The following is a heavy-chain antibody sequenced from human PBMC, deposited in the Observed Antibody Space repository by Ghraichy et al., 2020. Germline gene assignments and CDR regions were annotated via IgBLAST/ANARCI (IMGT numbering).Heavy chain of an antibody. J-gene: IGHJ3*02. CDR1: GFTFTSYS. V-gene: IGHV3-23*01. D-gene: IGHD2-21*02. CDR3: AKDAVTANGRWDGFDI. CDR2: INGNGAKI. Sequence: LSLTCAASGFTFTSYSMSWVRQAPTKGLEWVSSINGNGAKINYADSVKGRFTISRDNSKNTLYLQMNSLRADDTAVYYCAKDAVTANGRWDGFDIWPRDNGHRLF.